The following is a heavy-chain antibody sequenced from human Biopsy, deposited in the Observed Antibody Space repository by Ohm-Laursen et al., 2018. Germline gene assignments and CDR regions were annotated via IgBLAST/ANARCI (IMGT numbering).Heavy chain of an antibody. V-gene: IGHV1-2*06. Sequence: GASVKVSCKSSSYTFTDYNIHWMRQAPGQGLEWLGHINCKTGATNYAQKFQGTVTMTRDTSISTAYLVLGSLRSADTAIYYCARDPLNGHKHFDYWGQGSLVTVSS. D-gene: IGHD2-8*01. CDR1: SYTFTDYN. J-gene: IGHJ4*02. CDR3: ARDPLNGHKHFDY. CDR2: INCKTGAT.